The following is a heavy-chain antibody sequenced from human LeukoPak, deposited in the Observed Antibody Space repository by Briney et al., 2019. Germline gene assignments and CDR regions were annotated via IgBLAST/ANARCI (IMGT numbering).Heavy chain of an antibody. V-gene: IGHV4-34*01. CDR2: INHSGST. Sequence: SETLSLTCAVYGGSFSGYYWSWIRQPPGKGLEWIGEINHSGSTNYNPSLKSRVTISVDTSKNQFSLKLSSVTAADTAVYYCARGVRAVVRRGNWFDPWGQGTLVTVSS. CDR1: GGSFSGYY. J-gene: IGHJ5*02. D-gene: IGHD2-15*01. CDR3: ARGVRAVVRRGNWFDP.